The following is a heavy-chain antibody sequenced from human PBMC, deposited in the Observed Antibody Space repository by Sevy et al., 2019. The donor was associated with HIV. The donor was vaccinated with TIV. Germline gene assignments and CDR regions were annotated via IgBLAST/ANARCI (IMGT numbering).Heavy chain of an antibody. CDR3: VKEGGGEGGDH. D-gene: IGHD2-21*01. V-gene: IGHV3-30*02. Sequence: GGSLRLSCAASGFSFSSYGMHWVRQAPGKGLEWMSYIQYDGSNKDYADSVKGRFTISRDNYKNTLYLQMNSLRVEDTAVFYWVKEGGGEGGDHWGQGTLVTVSS. J-gene: IGHJ4*02. CDR2: IQYDGSNK. CDR1: GFSFSSYG.